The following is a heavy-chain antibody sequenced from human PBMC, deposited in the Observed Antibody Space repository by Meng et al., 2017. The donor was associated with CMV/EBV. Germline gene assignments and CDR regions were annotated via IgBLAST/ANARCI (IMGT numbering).Heavy chain of an antibody. D-gene: IGHD2-2*02. CDR2: ISYDGTDK. CDR1: GFTLNTHA. CDR3: ARDHGYCGSTSCYRNLDC. V-gene: IGHV3-30*04. Sequence: GGSLRLSCAASGFTLNTHAMHWVRQAPGKGLEWVAVISYDGTDKYYGYSVKGRFTISRDNSKNTLYLQMNSLRAEDTAVYYCARDHGYCGSTSCYRNLDCWGQGTLVTVSS. J-gene: IGHJ4*02.